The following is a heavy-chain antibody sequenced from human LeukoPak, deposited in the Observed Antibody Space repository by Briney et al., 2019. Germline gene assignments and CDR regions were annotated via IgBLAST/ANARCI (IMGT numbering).Heavy chain of an antibody. CDR2: IKQDGSEK. D-gene: IGHD3-10*01. V-gene: IGHV3-7*01. CDR3: ARKRSGSYLSDAFDI. CDR1: GFTFSSYW. J-gene: IGHJ3*02. Sequence: GGSLRLSCAASGFTFSSYWMSWVRQAPGKGLEWVANIKQDGSEKYYVDSVKGRFTISRDNAKNSLYLQMNSLRAEDTAVYYCARKRSGSYLSDAFDIWGQGTMVTVSS.